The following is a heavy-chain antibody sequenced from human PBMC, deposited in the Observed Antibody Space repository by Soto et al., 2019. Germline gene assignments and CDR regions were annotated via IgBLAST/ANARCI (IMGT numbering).Heavy chain of an antibody. CDR1: GGSITTGGYY. V-gene: IGHV4-31*03. J-gene: IGHJ4*02. Sequence: SETLSLTSTVSGGSITTGGYYWSWIRQLPGKGLEWIGHRYYSESTYYNPSLKSRVSISLDTSKNQFSLKLSFVTAADTAMYYCARTKCSGGSCYSWSLDYWGQGTPVTVSS. D-gene: IGHD2-15*01. CDR3: ARTKCSGGSCYSWSLDY. CDR2: RYYSEST.